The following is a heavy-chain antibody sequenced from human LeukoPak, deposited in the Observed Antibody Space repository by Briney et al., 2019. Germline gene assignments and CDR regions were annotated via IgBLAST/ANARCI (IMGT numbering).Heavy chain of an antibody. J-gene: IGHJ4*02. Sequence: PGGSLRLSCAASEFVFSDYYMSWVRQAPGKGPEWVSSISSGGDTKYYADSVKGRFTISSDNAKNSLYLQMNNLRAEDTAVYYCAREMGGDYGSGTFFALWGQGNMVTVSS. V-gene: IGHV3-11*01. CDR1: EFVFSDYY. CDR3: AREMGGDYGSGTFFAL. CDR2: ISSGGDTK. D-gene: IGHD3-10*01.